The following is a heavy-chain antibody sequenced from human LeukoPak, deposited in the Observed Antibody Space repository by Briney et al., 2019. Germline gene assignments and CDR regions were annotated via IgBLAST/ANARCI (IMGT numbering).Heavy chain of an antibody. D-gene: IGHD5-24*01. CDR1: GFTFRSYA. CDR3: ARAKDGTNILDY. V-gene: IGHV3-23*01. Sequence: GGSLRLSCAASGFTFRSYAMSWVRQAPGKGLEWVSVISGSGGSTYNADSVKGRFTISRDNSKNTLYLQMDSLRAEDTAVYYSARAKDGTNILDYWGQGTLVTVSS. J-gene: IGHJ4*02. CDR2: ISGSGGST.